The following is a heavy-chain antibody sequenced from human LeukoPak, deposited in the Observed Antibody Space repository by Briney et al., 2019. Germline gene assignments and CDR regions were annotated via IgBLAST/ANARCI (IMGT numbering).Heavy chain of an antibody. CDR3: ARWEDYYQYALDD. Sequence: GGSLRLSCAASGFTVSSNYMSWVRPAPGKGLEWVSVIYSGGSTYYADSVKGRFTISRDNSKNTLYLQMNSLRAEDTSVYYGARWEDYYQYALDDWGQGTLVTVSS. D-gene: IGHD3-22*01. J-gene: IGHJ4*02. V-gene: IGHV3-53*01. CDR1: GFTVSSNY. CDR2: IYSGGST.